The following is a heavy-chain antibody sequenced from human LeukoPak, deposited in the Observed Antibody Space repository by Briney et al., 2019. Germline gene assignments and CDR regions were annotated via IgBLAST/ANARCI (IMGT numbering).Heavy chain of an antibody. Sequence: SETLSLTCTVSGGSISSYYCSWVRQPPGKGLEWIGYIYYSGSTNYNPSLKSRVTISVDTSKNQFSLKLSSATAADTAVYYCARGGSYYDSSGLLDYWGRGTLVTVSS. J-gene: IGHJ4*02. V-gene: IGHV4-59*01. D-gene: IGHD3-22*01. CDR3: ARGGSYYDSSGLLDY. CDR2: IYYSGST. CDR1: GGSISSYY.